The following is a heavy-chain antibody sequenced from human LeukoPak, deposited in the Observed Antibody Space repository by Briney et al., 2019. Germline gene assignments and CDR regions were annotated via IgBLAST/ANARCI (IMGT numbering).Heavy chain of an antibody. D-gene: IGHD3-10*01. Sequence: SETLSLTCTVSGGSISSGSYYWSWIRQPAGKGLEWIGRIYTSGSTNYNPSLKSRVTISVDTSKNQFSLKLSSVTAADTAVYYCARDGRPGGLWFGEGLDAFDIWGQGTMVTVSS. V-gene: IGHV4-61*02. CDR1: GGSISSGSYY. J-gene: IGHJ3*02. CDR2: IYTSGST. CDR3: ARDGRPGGLWFGEGLDAFDI.